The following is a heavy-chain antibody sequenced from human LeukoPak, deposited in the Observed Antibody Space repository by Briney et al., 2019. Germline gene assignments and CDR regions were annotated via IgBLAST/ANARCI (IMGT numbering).Heavy chain of an antibody. CDR2: IYYSGST. V-gene: IGHV4-39*07. CDR3: ARDYDYVWGSYPTRRYYFDY. J-gene: IGHJ4*02. CDR1: GGSISSSSYY. Sequence: SETLSLTCTVSGGSISSSSYYWGWIRQPPGKGLEWIGSIYYSGSTYYNPSLKSRVTISVDTSKNQFSLKLSSVTAADTAVYYCARDYDYVWGSYPTRRYYFDYWGQGTLVTVSS. D-gene: IGHD3-16*01.